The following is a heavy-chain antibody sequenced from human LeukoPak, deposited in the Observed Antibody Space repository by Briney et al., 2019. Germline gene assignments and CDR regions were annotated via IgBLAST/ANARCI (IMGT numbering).Heavy chain of an antibody. Sequence: NPSGTLSLTCTVSGGSISSYYWSWIRQPPGKGLEWIGYIYYSGSTNYNPSLKSRVTISVDTSKNQFSLKLSSVTAADTAVYYCARGEVGQWLVPEYFQHWGQGTLVTVSS. CDR2: IYYSGST. CDR3: ARGEVGQWLVPEYFQH. J-gene: IGHJ1*01. D-gene: IGHD6-19*01. V-gene: IGHV4-59*01. CDR1: GGSISSYY.